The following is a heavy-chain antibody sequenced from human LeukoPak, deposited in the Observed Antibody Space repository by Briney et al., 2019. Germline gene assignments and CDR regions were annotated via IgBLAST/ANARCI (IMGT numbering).Heavy chain of an antibody. Sequence: SETLSLTCAVYGGSFSTYYWSWIRQPPGKGLEWIGEMNHGGSTNYNPSLENRVAISVDTSKKWFSLKLNSVTAADTAVYYCACAIPSGGYDFWGQGTLVTVSS. CDR1: GGSFSTYY. CDR2: MNHGGST. D-gene: IGHD5-12*01. CDR3: ACAIPSGGYDF. V-gene: IGHV4-34*01. J-gene: IGHJ4*02.